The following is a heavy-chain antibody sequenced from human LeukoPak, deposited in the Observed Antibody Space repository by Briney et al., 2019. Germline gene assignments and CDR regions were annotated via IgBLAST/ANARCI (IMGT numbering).Heavy chain of an antibody. Sequence: SETLSLTCTVSGGSISSYYWSWIRQPPGKGLEWIGYIYYSGSTNYNPSLKSRVTISVDTSKNQFSLELSSVTAADTAVYYCAREVWTWGIDYWAREPWSPSPQ. V-gene: IGHV4-59*01. CDR2: IYYSGST. CDR3: AREVWTWGIDY. D-gene: IGHD3-16*01. J-gene: IGHJ4*02. CDR1: GGSISSYY.